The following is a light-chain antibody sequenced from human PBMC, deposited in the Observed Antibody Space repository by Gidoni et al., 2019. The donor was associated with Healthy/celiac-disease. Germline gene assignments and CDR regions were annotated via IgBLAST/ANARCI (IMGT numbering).Light chain of an antibody. CDR1: QSVSSY. CDR3: QQRSNWFLT. J-gene: IGKJ4*01. V-gene: IGKV3-11*01. CDR2: DAS. Sequence: VLTPSPATLSLSPVERATLSCRASQSVSSYLAWYQQKPGQAPRLLIYDASHRATGSPARFSGSGSGTDFTLTISSLEPEDCAVYYCQQRSNWFLTFGGGTKVEIK.